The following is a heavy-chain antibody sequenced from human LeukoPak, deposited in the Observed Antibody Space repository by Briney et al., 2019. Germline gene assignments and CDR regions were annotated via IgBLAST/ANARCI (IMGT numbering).Heavy chain of an antibody. CDR2: IKRDGSER. Sequence: GGSLRLSCAASGFPFSSYWMGWVRQAPGKGLEWVANIKRDGSERYYEDSVKGRFTISRDNAQNSLYLQMNSLREEDTAVYYCARDKEAAVDFWSGYYPLWGQGTPGHRLL. V-gene: IGHV3-7*01. CDR3: ARDKEAAVDFWSGYYPL. CDR1: GFPFSSYW. J-gene: IGHJ4*02. D-gene: IGHD3-3*01.